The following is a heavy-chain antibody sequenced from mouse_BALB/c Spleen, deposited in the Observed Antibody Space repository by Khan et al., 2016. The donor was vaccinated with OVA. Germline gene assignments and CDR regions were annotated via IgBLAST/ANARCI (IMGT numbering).Heavy chain of an antibody. CDR2: ISGDSNTI. CDR1: GFTFSSYG. J-gene: IGHJ2*01. Sequence: EVELVESGGGLVQPGGSRKLSCAASGFTFSSYGMHWVRQAPEKGLEWVAYISGDSNTIYYADTVKGRFTISRDNPKNTLFLRMTSLMSEDTAMYYCATSYFYRYYFDYWGQGTTLTVSS. D-gene: IGHD1-1*01. V-gene: IGHV5-17*02. CDR3: ATSYFYRYYFDY.